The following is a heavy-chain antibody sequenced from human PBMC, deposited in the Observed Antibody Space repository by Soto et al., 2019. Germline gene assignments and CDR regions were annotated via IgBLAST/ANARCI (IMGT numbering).Heavy chain of an antibody. CDR1: EFNFIDSY. CDR2: ISSSGSTI. D-gene: IGHD4-4*01. Sequence: RLSCRASEFNFIDSYMNWISQAPGKGLEWVSDISSSGSTIYYADSVKGRFTISRDNAKNSLYLQMNSLRAEDTAVYYCARDRRQFSVDVWGQGTTVTVSS. J-gene: IGHJ6*02. V-gene: IGHV3-11*01. CDR3: ARDRRQFSVDV.